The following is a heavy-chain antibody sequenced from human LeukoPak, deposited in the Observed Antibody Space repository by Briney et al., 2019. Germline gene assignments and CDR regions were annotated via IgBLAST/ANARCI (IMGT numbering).Heavy chain of an antibody. J-gene: IGHJ6*02. Sequence: SETLSLTCTVSGGSISSGSYYWRWIRQPAGTGLEWLGRIYTSGSTNYNPSLKSRVTISVDTSKNQFSLKLSSVTAADTAVYYCARDSGYSYGYYYYYGMDVWGQGTTVTVSS. CDR1: GGSISSGSYY. D-gene: IGHD5-18*01. CDR2: IYTSGST. CDR3: ARDSGYSYGYYYYYGMDV. V-gene: IGHV4-61*02.